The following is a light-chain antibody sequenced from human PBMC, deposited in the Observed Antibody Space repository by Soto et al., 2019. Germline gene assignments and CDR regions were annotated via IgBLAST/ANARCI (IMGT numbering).Light chain of an antibody. CDR2: EVN. CDR3: SSYTDISTVI. V-gene: IGLV2-14*01. CDR1: NSDIGAFNY. J-gene: IGLJ2*01. Sequence: QSVLTQPASVSGSPGQSITISCSGTNSDIGAFNYVSWYQQHPDKAPKLIIYEVNKRPSGVSNRFSGSKSGITASLTISGAQAEDEADYCCSSYTDISTVIFGGGTKVTVL.